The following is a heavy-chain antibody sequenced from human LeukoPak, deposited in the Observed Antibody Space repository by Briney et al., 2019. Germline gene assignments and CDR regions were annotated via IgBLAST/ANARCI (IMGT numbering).Heavy chain of an antibody. V-gene: IGHV3-21*01. D-gene: IGHD3-10*01. CDR1: GFTFSNYA. CDR3: ARGHYGDHGMDV. Sequence: PGTSLRLSCAASGFTFSNYARHWVRQAPGKGLEWVSYISSSSSHIYYADSVKGRFTISRDNANNSLYLQMNSLRVDDTAVYYCARGHYGDHGMDVWGQGTTVTVSS. CDR2: ISSSSSHI. J-gene: IGHJ6*02.